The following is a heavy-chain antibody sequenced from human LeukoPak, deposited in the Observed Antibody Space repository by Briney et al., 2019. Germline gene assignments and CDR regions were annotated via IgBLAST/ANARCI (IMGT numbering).Heavy chain of an antibody. D-gene: IGHD4-17*01. V-gene: IGHV1-69*01. Sequence: GASVKVSCKASGGTFSSYAISWVRQAPGQGLECMGGIIPIFGTANYAQKFQGRVTITADESTSTAYMELSSLRSEDTAVYYCARPRGVTTTHFDYWGQGTLVTVSS. CDR3: ARPRGVTTTHFDY. CDR1: GGTFSSYA. J-gene: IGHJ4*02. CDR2: IIPIFGTA.